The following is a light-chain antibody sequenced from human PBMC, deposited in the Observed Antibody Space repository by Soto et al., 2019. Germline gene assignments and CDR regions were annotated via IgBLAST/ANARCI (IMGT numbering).Light chain of an antibody. CDR2: GIS. CDR1: HTISSSY. CDR3: QLYGISPH. Sequence: EIVLTQSPGTLSLSPGERATLSCRASHTISSSYLAWYQQKPGQAPRLLMYGISRRATGIPDRFSGSGSGTDFTLTINRLEPEDFAVYYCQLYGISPHFGQGTRLEIK. V-gene: IGKV3-20*01. J-gene: IGKJ5*01.